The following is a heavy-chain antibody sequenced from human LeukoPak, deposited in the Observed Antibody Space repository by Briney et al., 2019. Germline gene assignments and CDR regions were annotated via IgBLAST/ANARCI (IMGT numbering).Heavy chain of an antibody. CDR2: IGTSSTTT. Sequence: GGSLRLSCAASGFTFSSYSMNWVRQPPGKGLEWVSNIGTSSTTTYYADSVKGRFTISRDNAKNSLYLQMNSLRADDTAVYYCARFAAGGSYYYYMDVWGKGTTVTVSS. V-gene: IGHV3-48*01. J-gene: IGHJ6*03. CDR1: GFTFSSYS. CDR3: ARFAAGGSYYYYMDV. D-gene: IGHD6-25*01.